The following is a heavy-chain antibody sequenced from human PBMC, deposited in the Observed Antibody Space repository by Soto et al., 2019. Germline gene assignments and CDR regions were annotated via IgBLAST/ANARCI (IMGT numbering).Heavy chain of an antibody. Sequence: GASVKVSCKASGYTFTSYYMRWVRQAPGQGLEWMGMISPSGGSTSYAQKLQGRVTMTRDTSTSTAYMELRSLRSDDTAVYYCARALRPYYYYYMDVWGKGTTVTVSS. D-gene: IGHD3-3*01. V-gene: IGHV1-46*01. J-gene: IGHJ6*03. CDR2: ISPSGGST. CDR1: GYTFTSYY. CDR3: ARALRPYYYYYMDV.